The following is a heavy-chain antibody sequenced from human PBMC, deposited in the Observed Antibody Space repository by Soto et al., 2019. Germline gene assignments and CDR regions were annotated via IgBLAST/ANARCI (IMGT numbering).Heavy chain of an antibody. CDR1: GFTFSSYA. D-gene: IGHD4-17*01. CDR2: IGGSGGTT. CDR3: ANGLGDYIGTLNY. Sequence: GGSLRLSCAASGFTFSSYAMSWVRQAPGKGLEWVSAIGGSGGTTYYADSVKGRFTISRDNSKNTVYLQMNSLRVEDTAVYYCANGLGDYIGTLNYWGQGTLVTVSS. V-gene: IGHV3-23*01. J-gene: IGHJ4*02.